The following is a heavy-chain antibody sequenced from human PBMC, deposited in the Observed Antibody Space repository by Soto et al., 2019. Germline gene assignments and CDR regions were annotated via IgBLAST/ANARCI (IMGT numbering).Heavy chain of an antibody. CDR3: ARTRVGASRPSDF. V-gene: IGHV4-31*03. Sequence: SETLSLTCTVSGDSISRGGSYWGWIRQHPGKGLEWIGYIYYDGDIFYNPSLKSRITISSEKSKNLFSLRLSSVTATDTAVYYCARTRVGASRPSDFWGQG. J-gene: IGHJ4*02. CDR2: IYYDGDI. CDR1: GDSISRGGSY. D-gene: IGHD1-26*01.